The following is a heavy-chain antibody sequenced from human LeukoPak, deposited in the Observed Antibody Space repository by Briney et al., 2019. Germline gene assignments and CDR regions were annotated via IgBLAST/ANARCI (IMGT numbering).Heavy chain of an antibody. J-gene: IGHJ4*02. CDR3: VREWELSCRYFDY. CDR2: INPNSGGT. V-gene: IGHV1-2*02. Sequence: ASVKVSCKASGYTFTGYYMHWVRQAPGQGIEWMGWINPNSGGTNYAQKFQERVTMTRDTSISTAYMELSRLRSDDTAVYYCVREWELSCRYFDYWGQGTLVTVSS. D-gene: IGHD1-26*01. CDR1: GYTFTGYY.